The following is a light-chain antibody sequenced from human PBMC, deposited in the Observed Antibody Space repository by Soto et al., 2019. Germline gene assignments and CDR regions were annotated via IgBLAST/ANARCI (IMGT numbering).Light chain of an antibody. CDR3: QQYSNWPRT. Sequence: EIVMTQSPVTLSVSPGERATFSCRASQSVSSYLAWYQQKPGQPPRLLIQGASTRATGIPARFSGSGSGTEFTLTISSLQSEDFVVYFCQQYSNWPRTFGQGTKVDIK. V-gene: IGKV3-15*01. CDR2: GAS. CDR1: QSVSSY. J-gene: IGKJ1*01.